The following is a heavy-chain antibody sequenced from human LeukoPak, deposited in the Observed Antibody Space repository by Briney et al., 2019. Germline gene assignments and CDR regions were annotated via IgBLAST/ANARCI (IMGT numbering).Heavy chain of an antibody. D-gene: IGHD2-15*01. CDR3: ARDRGGGHMDV. J-gene: IGHJ6*03. V-gene: IGHV3-13*01. Sequence: GGSLRLSCAASGFTLTTYDMHWVRQATGKGLEWVSAIGTAGDTYYPGSVKGRFTISRENAKNSLYLQMNSLRAGDTAVYYCARDRGGGHMDVWGKGTTVTISS. CDR1: GFTLTTYD. CDR2: IGTAGDT.